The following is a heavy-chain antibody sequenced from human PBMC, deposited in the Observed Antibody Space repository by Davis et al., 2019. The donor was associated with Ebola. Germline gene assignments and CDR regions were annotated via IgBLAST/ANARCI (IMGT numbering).Heavy chain of an antibody. CDR2: IWYDGSTN. D-gene: IGHD1-7*01. J-gene: IGHJ4*02. V-gene: IGHV3-33*08. CDR3: ARGPTGTTCFYY. Sequence: SLKIPCAASGFNFGTYGMRCVRQPPGKGLEWVAVIWYDGSTNTYADSVKGRFTISRDNSKNTLYLQMNSLRAEDTAVYDCARGPTGTTCFYYWGQGTPVSVSS. CDR1: GFNFGTYG.